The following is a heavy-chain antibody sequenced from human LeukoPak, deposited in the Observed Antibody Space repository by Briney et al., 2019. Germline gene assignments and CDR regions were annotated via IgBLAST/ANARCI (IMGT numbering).Heavy chain of an antibody. Sequence: GGSLRLSCAASGFTFSSYGMHWVRQAPGKGLEWVAVISYDGSNKYYADSVKGRFTISRDNSKNTLYLQMNSLRAEDTAVYYCAKDRCSNGVGCYYYYMDVWGKGTTVTVSS. CDR2: ISYDGSNK. D-gene: IGHD2-8*01. CDR3: AKDRCSNGVGCYYYYMDV. CDR1: GFTFSSYG. J-gene: IGHJ6*03. V-gene: IGHV3-30*18.